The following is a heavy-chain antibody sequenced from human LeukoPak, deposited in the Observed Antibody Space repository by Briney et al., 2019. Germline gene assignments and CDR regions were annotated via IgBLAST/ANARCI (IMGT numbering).Heavy chain of an antibody. CDR2: ISSSSSYI. Sequence: GGSLRLSCAASGFTFSSYSMNWVRQGPGKGLEWVSSISSSSSYIYYAESVKGRFTISRDNAKNSLYLQMNSLGAEDTAVYYCAANYGSGSSPLDYWGQGTLVTVSS. D-gene: IGHD3-10*01. J-gene: IGHJ4*02. CDR1: GFTFSSYS. V-gene: IGHV3-21*01. CDR3: AANYGSGSSPLDY.